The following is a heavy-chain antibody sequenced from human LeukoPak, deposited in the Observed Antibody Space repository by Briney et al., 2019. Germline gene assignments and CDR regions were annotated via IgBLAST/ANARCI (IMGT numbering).Heavy chain of an antibody. CDR1: LFTFDDYT. CDR2: ISWDGGST. D-gene: IGHD2-2*01. CDR3: AKGQVVPATILDY. J-gene: IGHJ4*02. Sequence: GWSLRLSCAASLFTFDDYTMHWLRQPPGKDLEWVSLISWDGGSTYYADSVKGRFTISRDNSKNSLYLQMNSLRTEDTALYYCAKGQVVPATILDYWGQGTLVTVSS. V-gene: IGHV3-43*01.